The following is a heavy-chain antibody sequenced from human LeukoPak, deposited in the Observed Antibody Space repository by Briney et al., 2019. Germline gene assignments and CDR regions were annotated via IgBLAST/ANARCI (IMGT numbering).Heavy chain of an antibody. CDR1: GYTFTSYG. J-gene: IGHJ4*02. CDR3: ARVTLITIFGVVPHDY. CDR2: ISAYNGNT. V-gene: IGHV1-18*01. D-gene: IGHD3-3*01. Sequence: ASVKVSCKASGYTFTSYGISWVRQAPGQGLEWMGWISAYNGNTNYAQKLQGRVTMTTDTSTSTAYMELRSLRSDDTAVYYCARVTLITIFGVVPHDYWGQGTLVTVSS.